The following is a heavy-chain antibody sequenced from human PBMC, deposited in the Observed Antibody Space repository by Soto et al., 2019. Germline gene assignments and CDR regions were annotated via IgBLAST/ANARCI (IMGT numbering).Heavy chain of an antibody. CDR1: GCSISSSSW. V-gene: IGHV4-4*02. Sequence: PXETLPLTCAVAGCSISSSSWWSWVRQPPGKGLEWIGEIYHSGSTNYNPSLKSRVTISVDKSKNQFSLKLSSVTAADTAVYYCARDRRDVGIAVAGPLYGMDVWGQGTTVTVSS. J-gene: IGHJ6*02. CDR3: ARDRRDVGIAVAGPLYGMDV. D-gene: IGHD6-19*01. CDR2: IYHSGST.